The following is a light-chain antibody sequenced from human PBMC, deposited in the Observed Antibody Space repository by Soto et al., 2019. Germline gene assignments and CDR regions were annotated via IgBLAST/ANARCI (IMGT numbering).Light chain of an antibody. CDR1: QILLHTNGYHY. J-gene: IGKJ1*01. V-gene: IGKV2-28*01. CDR3: MQALQSWT. Sequence: DVVLTQSPLSLPVTPGEPASISCRSSQILLHTNGYHYLAWYLQRPGQSPQLLIYLGSNRASGVPDRFSGSGSGTDFTLKISRVEADDIGVYYCMQALQSWTFGQGTKV. CDR2: LGS.